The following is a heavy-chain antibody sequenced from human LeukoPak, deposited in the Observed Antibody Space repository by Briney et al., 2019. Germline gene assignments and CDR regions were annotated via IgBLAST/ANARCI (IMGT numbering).Heavy chain of an antibody. J-gene: IGHJ6*04. Sequence: ASVKVSCKASGYTFTSYGISWVRQAPGLGLEWMGWISAYNGNTNYAQKLQGRVTMTTDTSTSTAYMELRSLRSDDTAVYYCARDRYSSSWYGKMDVWGKGTTVTVSS. D-gene: IGHD6-13*01. V-gene: IGHV1-18*01. CDR1: GYTFTSYG. CDR3: ARDRYSSSWYGKMDV. CDR2: ISAYNGNT.